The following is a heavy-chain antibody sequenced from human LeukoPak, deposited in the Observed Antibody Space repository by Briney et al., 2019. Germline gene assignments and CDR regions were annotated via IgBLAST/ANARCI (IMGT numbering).Heavy chain of an antibody. CDR3: ARGHSDFDY. Sequence: SETLSLTCTVSGGSISSGSYYWSWIRQPAGKGLEWIGRIYTSGSTNYNPSLKSRVTISVDTSKNQFSLKLSSVTAADTAVYYCARGHSDFDYWGQGTLVTVSS. V-gene: IGHV4-61*02. CDR1: GGSISSGSYY. D-gene: IGHD5-18*01. J-gene: IGHJ4*02. CDR2: IYTSGST.